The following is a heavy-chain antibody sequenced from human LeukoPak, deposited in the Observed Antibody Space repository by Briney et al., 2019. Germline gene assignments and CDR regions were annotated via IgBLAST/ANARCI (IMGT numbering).Heavy chain of an antibody. V-gene: IGHV3-21*01. Sequence: GGSLRLSCAASEFTFSRYSMNWVRQAPGKGLEWVSTISSTSTYIYYADSVRGRFTISRDNTKNSVDLQMNSLRADDTAVYYCTGDVPLSQPGGFDYWGHGSLVTVSS. CDR1: EFTFSRYS. D-gene: IGHD6-13*01. CDR3: TGDVPLSQPGGFDY. J-gene: IGHJ4*01. CDR2: ISSTSTYI.